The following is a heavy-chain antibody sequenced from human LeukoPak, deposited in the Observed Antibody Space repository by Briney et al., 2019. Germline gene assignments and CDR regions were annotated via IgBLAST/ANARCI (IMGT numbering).Heavy chain of an antibody. J-gene: IGHJ4*02. D-gene: IGHD1-7*01. CDR1: GGSISSSSYY. CDR2: IYYSGST. V-gene: IGHV4-39*07. Sequence: SETLSLTCTVSGGSISSSSYYWGWIRQPPGKGLEWIGSIYYSGSTYYNPSLKSRVTISVDTSKNQFSLKLSSVTAADTAVYYCARRGWNSYFDYWGQGTLVTVSS. CDR3: ARRGWNSYFDY.